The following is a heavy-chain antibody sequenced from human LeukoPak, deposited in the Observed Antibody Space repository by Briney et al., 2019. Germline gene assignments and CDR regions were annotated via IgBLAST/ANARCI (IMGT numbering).Heavy chain of an antibody. CDR3: ARDQDTSFDY. CDR1: GGSFNDYY. J-gene: IGHJ4*02. Sequence: SETLSLTCAVYGGSFNDYYWSWIRQSPGTGLEWIGEIHHSGSTNYNSSLESRVTLSIDTSNNQFSLKLTSVTAADTAMYYCARDQDTSFDYWGQGTLVTVSS. CDR2: IHHSGST. V-gene: IGHV4-34*01.